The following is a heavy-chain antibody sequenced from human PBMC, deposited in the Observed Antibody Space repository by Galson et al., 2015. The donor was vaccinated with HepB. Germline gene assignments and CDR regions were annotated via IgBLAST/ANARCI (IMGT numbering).Heavy chain of an antibody. CDR2: ISSSGTYV. V-gene: IGHV3-21*01. J-gene: IGHJ4*02. CDR3: AREARFFDWSRGGFDY. D-gene: IGHD3-9*01. Sequence: SLRLSCAASGFTFSRYGMNRVRQAPGKGLEWVSSISSSGTYVFYADSLQGRFTISRDNATNSLYLQMSSLRAEDTALYYCAREARFFDWSRGGFDYWGQGTLVTVSS. CDR1: GFTFSRYG.